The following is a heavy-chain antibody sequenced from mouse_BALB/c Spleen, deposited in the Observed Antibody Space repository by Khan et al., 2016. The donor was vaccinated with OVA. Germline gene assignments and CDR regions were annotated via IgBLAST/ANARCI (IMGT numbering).Heavy chain of an antibody. Sequence: MQLEESGPELVKPGASVKISCKASGYSFTGYFMNWVMQSHGKSLEWIGRINPHIGETFYNQKFKGKATLTVDESSSTAHMELRSLASEDSAVYYWARIYGSDFDYWRQGTTLTVSS. CDR2: INPHIGET. CDR1: GYSFTGYF. J-gene: IGHJ2*01. V-gene: IGHV1-20*02. CDR3: ARIYGSDFDY. D-gene: IGHD1-1*01.